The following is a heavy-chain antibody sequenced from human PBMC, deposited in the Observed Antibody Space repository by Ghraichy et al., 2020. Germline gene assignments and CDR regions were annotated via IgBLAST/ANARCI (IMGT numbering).Heavy chain of an antibody. J-gene: IGHJ4*02. CDR3: VRTFYNSPDK. CDR2: INTDGSST. V-gene: IGHV3-74*01. Sequence: GGSLRLSCAASGFTFSSYWMHWVRQAPGKGLVWVSRINTDGSSTTYADSVKGRFTISRDNAKNTLFLQMNSLRAEDTAVYYCVRTFYNSPDKWGQGTLVTVSS. CDR1: GFTFSSYW. D-gene: IGHD3-10*01.